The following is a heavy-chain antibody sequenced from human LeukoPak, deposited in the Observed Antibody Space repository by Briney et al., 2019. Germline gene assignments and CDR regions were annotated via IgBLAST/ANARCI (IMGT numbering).Heavy chain of an antibody. J-gene: IGHJ5*02. D-gene: IGHD6-19*01. CDR1: GDSVSSNSAA. CDR2: TYYRSKWYK. Sequence: SQTLSLTCAISGDSVSSNSAAWNWLRQSPSRGLEWLGRTYYRSKWYKDDAVSVKSRITLNPDTSKNQFSLQLNSVTPEDTAVYYCARGLRAVAGTSYWFDPWGQGTLVTVSS. V-gene: IGHV6-1*01. CDR3: ARGLRAVAGTSYWFDP.